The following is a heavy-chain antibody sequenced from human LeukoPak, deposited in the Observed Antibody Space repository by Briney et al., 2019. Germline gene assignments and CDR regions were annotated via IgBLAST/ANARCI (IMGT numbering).Heavy chain of an antibody. CDR3: ARHSYYYYGMDV. V-gene: IGHV4-34*01. Sequence: PSETLSLTCAVYGGSFSGYYWSWIRQPPGKGLEWIGEINHSGSTNYNPSLKSRVTISVDTSKNQFSLKLSSVTAADTAVYYCARHSYYYYGMDVWGKGTTVTVSS. CDR2: INHSGST. J-gene: IGHJ6*04. D-gene: IGHD3-3*02. CDR1: GGSFSGYY.